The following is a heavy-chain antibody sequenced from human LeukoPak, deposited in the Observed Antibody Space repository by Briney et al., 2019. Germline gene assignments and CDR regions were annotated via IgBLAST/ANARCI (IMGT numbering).Heavy chain of an antibody. CDR2: IYYSGST. Sequence: SETLSLTCTVSGGSISSSSYYWGWVRQPPGKGLEWIGSIYYSGSTYYNPSLKSRVTISVDTSKNQFSLKLSSVTAADTAVYYCARGGDIVVVTATFDYWGQGTLVTVSS. J-gene: IGHJ4*02. CDR3: ARGGDIVVVTATFDY. CDR1: GGSISSSSYY. V-gene: IGHV4-39*07. D-gene: IGHD2-21*02.